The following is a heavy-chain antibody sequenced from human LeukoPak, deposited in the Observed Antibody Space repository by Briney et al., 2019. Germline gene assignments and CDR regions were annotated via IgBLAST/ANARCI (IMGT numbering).Heavy chain of an antibody. CDR1: GYTLTELS. D-gene: IGHD3-22*01. CDR2: FDPEDGET. V-gene: IGHV1-24*01. CDR3: ATALHHSSSTIFDC. Sequence: ASVRVSCKVSGYTLTELSMHWVRQAPGKGLEWMGGFDPEDGETIYAQKFQGRVTMTEDTSTDTAYMELSSLRSEDTAVYYCATALHHSSSTIFDCWGQGTLATVSS. J-gene: IGHJ4*02.